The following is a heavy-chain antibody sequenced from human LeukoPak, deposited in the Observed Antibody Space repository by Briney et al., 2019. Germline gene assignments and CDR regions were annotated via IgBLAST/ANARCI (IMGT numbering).Heavy chain of an antibody. CDR2: IYSGGTT. CDR1: GFSFSSYA. V-gene: IGHV3-53*01. Sequence: GGSLRLSCAASGFSFSSYAMTWARQAPVKGLEWVSVIYSGGTTNYADSAKGRFTISRDNSKNTVYLQMNSLRAEDTAVYYCARGGYAHYYGMDVWGQGTTVTVSS. J-gene: IGHJ6*02. D-gene: IGHD5-18*01. CDR3: ARGGYAHYYGMDV.